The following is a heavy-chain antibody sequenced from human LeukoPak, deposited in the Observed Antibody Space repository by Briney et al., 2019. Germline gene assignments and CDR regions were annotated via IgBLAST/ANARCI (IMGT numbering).Heavy chain of an antibody. D-gene: IGHD1-26*01. V-gene: IGHV4-59*01. J-gene: IGHJ2*01. CDR3: ARGRGGSYQSYWYFDL. CDR2: IYYSGST. Sequence: SETLSLTCTVSGGSISSYYWSWIRQPPGKGWEWMGYIYYSGSTNYNPSLKSRVTISVDTSKNQFSLNLSSVTAADTAVYYCARGRGGSYQSYWYFDLWGRGTLVTVSS. CDR1: GGSISSYY.